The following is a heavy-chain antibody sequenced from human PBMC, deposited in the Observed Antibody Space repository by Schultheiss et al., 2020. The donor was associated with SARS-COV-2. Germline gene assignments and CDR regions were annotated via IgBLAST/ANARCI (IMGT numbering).Heavy chain of an antibody. D-gene: IGHD2-2*01. J-gene: IGHJ6*02. Sequence: GGSLRLSCAASGFTFSSYAMSWVRQAPGKGLEWVAVIWYDGSNKYYADSVKGRFTISRDNSKNTLYLQMNSLRAEDTAVYYCARVGYQLLLGSMDVWGQGTTVTVSS. CDR3: ARVGYQLLLGSMDV. CDR1: GFTFSSYA. CDR2: IWYDGSNK. V-gene: IGHV3-33*08.